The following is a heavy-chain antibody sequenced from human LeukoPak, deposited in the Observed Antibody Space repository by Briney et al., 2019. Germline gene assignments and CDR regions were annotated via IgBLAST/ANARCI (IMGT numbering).Heavy chain of an antibody. CDR2: ISAYNGNT. CDR1: GYTFTSYG. Sequence: ASVKVSCKASGYTFTSYGISWVRQAPGQGLEWMGWISAYNGNTNYAQKFQGRVTMTRDTSITTAYMELSGLRSDDTAVYFCARDLSRFNFYYYLDVWGKGTTVTVSS. CDR3: ARDLSRFNFYYYLDV. D-gene: IGHD2/OR15-2a*01. J-gene: IGHJ6*03. V-gene: IGHV1-18*01.